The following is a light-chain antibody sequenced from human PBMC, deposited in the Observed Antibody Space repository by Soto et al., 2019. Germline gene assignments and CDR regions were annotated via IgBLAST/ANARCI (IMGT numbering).Light chain of an antibody. CDR1: SSDIGTFNY. CDR3: SSYAGSSARVV. J-gene: IGLJ2*01. CDR2: EGT. Sequence: QSALTQPPSASGSSGQSVTISCTGTSSDIGTFNYVFWYQQHPGKAPKLIIYEGTKRPSEISDRFSGSESDTTASLIISGLQPEDEADYYCSSYAGSSARVVFGGGTKLTVL. V-gene: IGLV2-8*01.